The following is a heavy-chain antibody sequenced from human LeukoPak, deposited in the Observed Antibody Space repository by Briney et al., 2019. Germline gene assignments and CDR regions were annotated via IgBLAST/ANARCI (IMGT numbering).Heavy chain of an antibody. Sequence: SETLSLTCTVSGGSVSNGNYYWSWHRQPPGKALEWIGYIYYSGSTNYNPSLEGRVTISVDTSKNQFSVKLSSVTAADTAVYYCARSQNYYGSGDYWSQGTLVTVSS. V-gene: IGHV4-61*01. CDR1: GGSVSNGNYY. D-gene: IGHD3-10*01. CDR2: IYYSGST. J-gene: IGHJ4*02. CDR3: ARSQNYYGSGDY.